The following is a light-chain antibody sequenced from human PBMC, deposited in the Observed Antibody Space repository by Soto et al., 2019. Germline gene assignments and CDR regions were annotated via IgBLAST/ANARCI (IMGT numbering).Light chain of an antibody. Sequence: QSALTQPRSVSGSPGQSVSISCTGTTSDVGSYNYVSWYQQHPGKAPRLMIYDVRKRPSGVPDRFSGSKSGNTASLTISGLRAEDEADYYCCSYAGSDVWGFGGGTKGTVL. CDR2: DVR. CDR3: CSYAGSDVWG. V-gene: IGLV2-11*01. J-gene: IGLJ3*02. CDR1: TSDVGSYNY.